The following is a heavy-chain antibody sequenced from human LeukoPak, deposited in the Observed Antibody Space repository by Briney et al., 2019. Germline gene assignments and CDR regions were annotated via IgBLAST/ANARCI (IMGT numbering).Heavy chain of an antibody. CDR2: ISSSSSYI. Sequence: GGSLRLSCEASGFPFGSYVMSWVRQAPGKGLEWVSSISSSSSYIYYADSVKGRFTISRDNAKNSLYLQMNSLRAEDTAVYYCARDKPRSGYPFDYWGQGTLVTVSS. D-gene: IGHD3-22*01. CDR1: GFPFGSYV. V-gene: IGHV3-21*01. J-gene: IGHJ4*02. CDR3: ARDKPRSGYPFDY.